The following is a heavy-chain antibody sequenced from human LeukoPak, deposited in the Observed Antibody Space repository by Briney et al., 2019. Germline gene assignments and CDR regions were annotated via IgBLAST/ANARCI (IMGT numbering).Heavy chain of an antibody. Sequence: ASVKVSCKASGYTFISYGISWVRQAPGQGLEWMGWISVYNGNTNYAQKLQGRVTMTTDTSTSTAYMELRSLRSDDTAVYYCAKNKTIDGMDVWGQGTTVTVSS. D-gene: IGHD1-7*01. CDR3: AKNKTIDGMDV. V-gene: IGHV1-18*01. CDR2: ISVYNGNT. J-gene: IGHJ6*02. CDR1: GYTFISYG.